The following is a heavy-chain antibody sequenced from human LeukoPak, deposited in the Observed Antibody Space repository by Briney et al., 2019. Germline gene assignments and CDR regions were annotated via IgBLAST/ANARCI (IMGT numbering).Heavy chain of an antibody. D-gene: IGHD3-3*01. V-gene: IGHV3-11*04. Sequence: GGSLRLSCAASGFTFSEYYMSWIRQAPGKGLEWVSYISSSGSTIYYADSVKGRFTISRDNAKNSLYLQMNSLRAEDTAVYYCASGTIFGVAPNQAEAFDIWGQGTMVTVSS. CDR3: ASGTIFGVAPNQAEAFDI. CDR1: GFTFSEYY. J-gene: IGHJ3*02. CDR2: ISSSGSTI.